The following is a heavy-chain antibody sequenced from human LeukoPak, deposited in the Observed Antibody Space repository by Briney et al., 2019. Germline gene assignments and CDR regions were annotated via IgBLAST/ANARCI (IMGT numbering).Heavy chain of an antibody. CDR1: GYTFTSYA. CDR2: ITPSGGT. D-gene: IGHD5-24*01. Sequence: ASVKVSCKASGYTFTSYAMHWVRQAPGQGLEWMGWITPSGGTNYPQKFQGRVVITRDTSITTAHMDLSRLTSDDTAVYYCARDRYGDGFAHFDYWGQGALVTVSA. V-gene: IGHV1-2*02. J-gene: IGHJ4*02. CDR3: ARDRYGDGFAHFDY.